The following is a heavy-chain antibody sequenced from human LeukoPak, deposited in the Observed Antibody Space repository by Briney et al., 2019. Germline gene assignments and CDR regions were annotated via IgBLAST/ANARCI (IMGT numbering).Heavy chain of an antibody. V-gene: IGHV4-59*01. Sequence: PSETLSFTCTVSGGSISCYYWSWIRQPPGKGLEWIGYIYYSGSTNYNPSLKSRVTISVDTSKNQFSLKLSSVTAADTAVYYCARGRPYYDFWSGSSNYYYYYYMDVWGKGTTVTVSS. J-gene: IGHJ6*03. D-gene: IGHD3-3*01. CDR2: IYYSGST. CDR3: ARGRPYYDFWSGSSNYYYYYYMDV. CDR1: GGSISCYY.